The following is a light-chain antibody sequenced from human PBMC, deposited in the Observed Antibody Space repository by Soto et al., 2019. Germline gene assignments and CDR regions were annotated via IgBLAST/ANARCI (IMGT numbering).Light chain of an antibody. Sequence: DVVMTQSPLSLPVTLGQPASISCRSSQSLVYTDGNTYLSWFQQRPGQSPRRLIYRVSNRDSGVPDRFSGSGSCTDFTLKISRVEAEDVGVYYCMQGTHWPLTFGGGTKV. CDR2: RVS. CDR1: QSLVYTDGNTY. V-gene: IGKV2-30*01. J-gene: IGKJ4*01. CDR3: MQGTHWPLT.